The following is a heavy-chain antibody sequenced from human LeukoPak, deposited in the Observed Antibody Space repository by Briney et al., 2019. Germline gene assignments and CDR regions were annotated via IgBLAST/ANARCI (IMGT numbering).Heavy chain of an antibody. D-gene: IGHD5-24*01. CDR3: ARDPAEVATTDAEYFQH. CDR1: GFTISSYW. V-gene: IGHV3-30-3*01. Sequence: GGSLRLSCAASGFTISSYWMNWVRQAPGKGLEWVAVISYDGSNKYYADSVKGRFTISRDNSKNTLYLQMNSLRAEDTAVYYCARDPAEVATTDAEYFQHWGQGTLVTVSS. CDR2: ISYDGSNK. J-gene: IGHJ1*01.